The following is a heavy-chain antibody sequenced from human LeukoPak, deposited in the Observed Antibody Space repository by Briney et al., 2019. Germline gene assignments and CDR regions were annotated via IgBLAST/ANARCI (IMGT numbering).Heavy chain of an antibody. J-gene: IGHJ3*02. CDR1: GFTFSTFA. CDR3: AREGPLTGNDAFDI. CDR2: ISGGGGST. Sequence: GGSLRLSCAASGFTFSTFAMSWVRQAPGKGLEWVSAISGGGGSTYYADSVKGRFTVSRDNSKDTLYLQMNSLRAEDTAVYYCAREGPLTGNDAFDIWGQGTMVTVSS. V-gene: IGHV3-23*01. D-gene: IGHD7-27*01.